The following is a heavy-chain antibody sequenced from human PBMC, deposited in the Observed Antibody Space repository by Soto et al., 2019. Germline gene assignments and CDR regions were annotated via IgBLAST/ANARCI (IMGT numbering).Heavy chain of an antibody. CDR2: IDPSDSYT. D-gene: IGHD1-1*01. J-gene: IGHJ6*04. CDR3: VGLDAGDYYYYDMDV. Sequence: HGESLKISCKGSGYSFTSYWISWVRQMPGKGLEWMGRIDPSDSYTNYSPSFQGHVTISADKSISTAYLQWSSLKASDTAMYYCVGLDAGDYYYYDMDVWGKGTTVTVSS. V-gene: IGHV5-10-1*01. CDR1: GYSFTSYW.